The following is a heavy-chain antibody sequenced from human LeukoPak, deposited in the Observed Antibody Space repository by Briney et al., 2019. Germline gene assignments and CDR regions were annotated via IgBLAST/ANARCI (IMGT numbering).Heavy chain of an antibody. CDR2: IEGDGSER. J-gene: IGHJ4*02. Sequence: GGSLRLSCAASGFTFSSYAMSWVRQAPGKGLEWVANIEGDGSERNYLDSVKGRFTISRDNAKNSLHLEMNSLRGDDTAVYFCAGGSGWLTEYWGQGTVVTVSS. CDR1: GFTFSSYA. V-gene: IGHV3-7*03. D-gene: IGHD6-19*01. CDR3: AGGSGWLTEY.